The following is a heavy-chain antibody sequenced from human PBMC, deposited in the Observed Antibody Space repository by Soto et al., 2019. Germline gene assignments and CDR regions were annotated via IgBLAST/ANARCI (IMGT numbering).Heavy chain of an antibody. Sequence: QITLKESGPTRLNPTQTLTLTCTISGFSLTTTGGGVGWIRQPPGKPLEWLALIYWDDDKRYRTSLKIRLTIIKETSKSQVVLTMTNMDHVDTATYYCAHRVYPSTGDWYRGMFDYWGQGTLVTVSS. CDR1: GFSLTTTGGG. D-gene: IGHD6-19*01. CDR3: AHRVYPSTGDWYRGMFDY. V-gene: IGHV2-5*02. CDR2: IYWDDDK. J-gene: IGHJ4*02.